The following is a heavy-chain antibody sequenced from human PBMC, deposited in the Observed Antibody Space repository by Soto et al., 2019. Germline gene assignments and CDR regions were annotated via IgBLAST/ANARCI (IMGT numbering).Heavy chain of an antibody. D-gene: IGHD1-1*01. CDR2: IYYSEST. V-gene: IGHV4-59*08. J-gene: IGHJ5*02. CDR1: GASIRGHY. Sequence: SETLSLTCTVSGASIRGHYWSWIRQPPGKGLEWIGYIYYSESTYYNPSLKSRVTISVDTSKSQFSLKLSSVTAADTAVYYCAVFRNDGTQLFDPWSQGTLVTVSS. CDR3: AVFRNDGTQLFDP.